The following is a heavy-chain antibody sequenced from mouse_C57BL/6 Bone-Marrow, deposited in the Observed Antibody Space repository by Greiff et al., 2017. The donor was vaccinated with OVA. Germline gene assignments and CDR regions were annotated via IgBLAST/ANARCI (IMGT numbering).Heavy chain of an antibody. CDR3: ARWVYYGSRGYFDV. CDR2: IYPGDGDT. J-gene: IGHJ1*03. V-gene: IGHV1-82*01. CDR1: GYAFSSSW. D-gene: IGHD1-1*01. Sequence: QVQLQQSGPELVKPGASVKISCKASGYAFSSSWMNWVKQRPGQGLEWIGRIYPGDGDTNYNGKFKGKATLTADKSSSTAYMQLSSLTSEDSAVYFCARWVYYGSRGYFDVWGTGTTVTVSS.